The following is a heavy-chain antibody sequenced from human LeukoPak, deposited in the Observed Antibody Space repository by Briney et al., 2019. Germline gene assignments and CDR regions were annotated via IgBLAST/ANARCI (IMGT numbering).Heavy chain of an antibody. V-gene: IGHV1-2*02. J-gene: IGHJ6*02. Sequence: ASVKVSCKASGYTFTDYYMHWVRQAPGQGLEWKAWINPNSGGANFAQKFQGRVTMTRDTSINTAYMELSRLRSDDTAMYYCTVHMIVVVRAHYYYGMDVWGQGTTVTVSS. D-gene: IGHD3-22*01. CDR3: TVHMIVVVRAHYYYGMDV. CDR2: INPNSGGA. CDR1: GYTFTDYY.